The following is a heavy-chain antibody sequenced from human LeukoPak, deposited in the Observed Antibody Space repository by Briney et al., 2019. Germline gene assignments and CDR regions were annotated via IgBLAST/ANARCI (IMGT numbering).Heavy chain of an antibody. CDR3: ARVQLRFLEWLLPHYYGMDV. CDR2: ISAYNGNT. CDR1: GYTFTGYY. J-gene: IGHJ6*02. V-gene: IGHV1-18*04. D-gene: IGHD3-3*01. Sequence: ASVKVSCKASGYTFTGYYMHWVRQAPGQGLEWMGWISAYNGNTNYAQKLQGRVTMTTDTSTSTAYMELRSLRSDDTAVYYCARVQLRFLEWLLPHYYGMDVWGQGTTVTVSS.